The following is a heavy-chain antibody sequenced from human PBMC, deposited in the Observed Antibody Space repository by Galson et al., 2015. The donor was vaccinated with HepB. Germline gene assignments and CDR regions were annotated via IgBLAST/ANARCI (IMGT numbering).Heavy chain of an antibody. J-gene: IGHJ4*02. Sequence: SVKVSCKASGYTFTGNYIHWVRQAPGQGLEWMGRINPNSGGTNYAQTFQGRVSLTRDTSINSAYMELSRLTSDDTAVYYCAREITVLTAYYPFHYWGQGTPVTVSS. V-gene: IGHV1-2*06. CDR3: AREITVLTAYYPFHY. CDR1: GYTFTGNY. CDR2: INPNSGGT. D-gene: IGHD3-9*01.